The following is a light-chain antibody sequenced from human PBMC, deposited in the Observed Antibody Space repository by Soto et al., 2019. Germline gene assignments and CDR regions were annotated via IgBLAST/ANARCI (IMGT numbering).Light chain of an antibody. Sequence: IVMTQSPGSLAVSLGEGATINCRSSQSVLHSSYKNNYLAWYQQKPGQPPKLLIYWASTRESGVPDRFSGSGSGTDLTLTISSLQAEDVAVYYCQQYYSTPPTFGGGTKVEIK. J-gene: IGKJ4*01. CDR1: QSVLHSSYKNNY. V-gene: IGKV4-1*01. CDR2: WAS. CDR3: QQYYSTPPT.